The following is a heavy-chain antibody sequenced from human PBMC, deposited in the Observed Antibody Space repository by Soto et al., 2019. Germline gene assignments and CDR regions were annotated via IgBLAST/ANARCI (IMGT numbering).Heavy chain of an antibody. Sequence: KPSETLSLTCTVSGASVSGGYYYWSWIRQPPGKGLEWIAYIDYSGSTNYNPSLKSRVTISVDTSNNRFSLKLSSVTAADTAVYYCARIVKKDGGLLSNYYYGVDAWGQGTTVTVSS. J-gene: IGHJ6*02. CDR3: ARIVKKDGGLLSNYYYGVDA. CDR1: GASVSGGYYY. D-gene: IGHD3-10*01. V-gene: IGHV4-61*01. CDR2: IDYSGST.